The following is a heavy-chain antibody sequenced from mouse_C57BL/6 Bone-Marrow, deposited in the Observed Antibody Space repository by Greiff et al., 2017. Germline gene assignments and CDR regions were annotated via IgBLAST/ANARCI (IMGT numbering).Heavy chain of an antibody. Sequence: ESGPGLVKPSQSLSLTCSVTGYSITSGYYWNWIRQFPGNKLEWMGYISYDGSNNYNPSLKNRISITRDTSKNQFFLKLNSVTTEDTATYYCARDGDYYGSSYDWYFDVWGTGTTVTVSS. CDR2: ISYDGSN. CDR1: GYSITSGYY. CDR3: ARDGDYYGSSYDWYFDV. V-gene: IGHV3-6*01. D-gene: IGHD1-1*01. J-gene: IGHJ1*03.